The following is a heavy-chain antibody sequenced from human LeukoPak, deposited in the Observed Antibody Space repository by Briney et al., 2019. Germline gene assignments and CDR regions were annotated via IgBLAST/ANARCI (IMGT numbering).Heavy chain of an antibody. D-gene: IGHD2-21*01. CDR2: ISDTSSHI. J-gene: IGHJ4*02. CDR1: GFTFSGHY. CDR3: AKDFRIGYSAHFDY. Sequence: PGGSLRLSCAASGFTFSGHYMNWVRQAPGKGLEWVSSISDTSSHIYYADSVKGRFTISRDNAMNSLYLQMNSLRGEDTAVYYCAKDFRIGYSAHFDYWGQGALVTVSS. V-gene: IGHV3-21*04.